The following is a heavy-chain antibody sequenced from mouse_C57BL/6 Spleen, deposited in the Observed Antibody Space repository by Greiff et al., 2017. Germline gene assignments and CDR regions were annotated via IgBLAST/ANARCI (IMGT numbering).Heavy chain of an antibody. CDR3: ARRDGAGPNY. D-gene: IGHD3-2*02. Sequence: EVQLVESGGDLVKPGGSLKLSCAASGFTFSSYGMSWVRQTPDKRLEWVATISSGGSYTYYPDSVKGLFTISRDNAKNTLYLQMSSLKSEDTAMYYCARRDGAGPNYWGQGTSLTVSS. J-gene: IGHJ2*02. CDR1: GFTFSSYG. V-gene: IGHV5-6*01. CDR2: ISSGGSYT.